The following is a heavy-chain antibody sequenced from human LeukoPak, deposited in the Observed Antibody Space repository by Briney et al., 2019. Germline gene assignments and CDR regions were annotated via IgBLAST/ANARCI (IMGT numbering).Heavy chain of an antibody. Sequence: SETLSLTCTVSGGSMNNYYWSWLRQPPGKGLEWIGYIHYSGNTNYSPSVKSRVTISADTSKNQFSLKLRSVTAADTAVYYCARGAGWYDTWGQGALVTVSS. CDR1: GGSMNNYY. CDR2: IHYSGNT. V-gene: IGHV4-59*01. J-gene: IGHJ5*02. CDR3: ARGAGWYDT.